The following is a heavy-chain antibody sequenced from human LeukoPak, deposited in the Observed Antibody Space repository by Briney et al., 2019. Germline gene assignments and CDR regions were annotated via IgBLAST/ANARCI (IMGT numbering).Heavy chain of an antibody. CDR3: AAAAAGQNWFDP. Sequence: SETLSLTCTVSGGSTSSGGYYWRWMRQHPGKGLEWIGYIYYSGSTYYNPSLKSRLTISGDTSKNQFSLRLSSVTAADTAVYYCAAAAAGQNWFDPWGQGTLVTVSS. D-gene: IGHD6-13*01. CDR1: GGSTSSGGYY. CDR2: IYYSGST. V-gene: IGHV4-31*03. J-gene: IGHJ5*02.